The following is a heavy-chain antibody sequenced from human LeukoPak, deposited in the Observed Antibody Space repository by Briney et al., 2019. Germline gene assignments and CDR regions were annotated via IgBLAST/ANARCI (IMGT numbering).Heavy chain of an antibody. CDR3: AITAGYSSGWPRGYFDY. CDR2: ISSSSSYI. D-gene: IGHD6-19*01. J-gene: IGHJ4*02. CDR1: GFTFSSYS. Sequence: GGSLRLSCAASGFTFSSYSMNWVRQAPGKGLEWVSSISSSSSYIYYADSVKGRFTISRDNAKNSLYLQMNSLRAEDTAVYYCAITAGYSSGWPRGYFDYWGQGTLVTVSS. V-gene: IGHV3-21*01.